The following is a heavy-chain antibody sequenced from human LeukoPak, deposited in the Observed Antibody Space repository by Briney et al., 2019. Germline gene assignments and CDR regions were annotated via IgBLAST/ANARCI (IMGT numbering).Heavy chain of an antibody. J-gene: IGHJ4*02. CDR1: GGSFSGYY. CDR2: INHSGST. D-gene: IGHD3-22*01. Sequence: SETLSLTCAVYGGSFSGYYWGWIRQPPGKGLEWIGEINHSGSTNYNPSLKSRVTISVDTSKNQFSLKLSSVTAADTAVYYCARLPYYYDSSGYYGGHYFDYWGQGTLVTVSS. V-gene: IGHV4-34*01. CDR3: ARLPYYYDSSGYYGGHYFDY.